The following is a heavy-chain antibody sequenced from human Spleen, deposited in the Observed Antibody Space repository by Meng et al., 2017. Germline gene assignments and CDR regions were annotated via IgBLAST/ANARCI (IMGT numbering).Heavy chain of an antibody. CDR3: AREKSPGHFDF. Sequence: QVQLVQSGAEVKKPGASVKLSCKASGYIFTDYFIHWVRQAPGQGLEWMGTINPSNGGTNYVQKFQGRLTVTRDTSTSTVYMDLSSLISEDTAVYYCAREKSPGHFDFWGQGTLV. CDR2: INPSNGGT. J-gene: IGHJ4*02. V-gene: IGHV1-46*01. CDR1: GYIFTDYF.